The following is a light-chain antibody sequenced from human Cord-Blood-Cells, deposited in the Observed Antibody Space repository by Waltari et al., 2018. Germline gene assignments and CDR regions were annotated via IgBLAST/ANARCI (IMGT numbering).Light chain of an antibody. CDR3: QQRSNWPRS. CDR1: QSVSSY. Sequence: EIVLTQSPATLSLSPGERAPLSCRASQSVSSYLAWYQQKPSQAPRLLIYDASNRATGIPARFSGSGSGTDFTLTISSLEPEDFAVYYCQQRSNWPRSFGQGTKLEIK. V-gene: IGKV3-11*01. CDR2: DAS. J-gene: IGKJ2*03.